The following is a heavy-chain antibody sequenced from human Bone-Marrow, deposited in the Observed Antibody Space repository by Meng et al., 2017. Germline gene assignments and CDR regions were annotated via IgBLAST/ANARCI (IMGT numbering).Heavy chain of an antibody. CDR2: TYYRSKWYN. D-gene: IGHD3-16*01. Sequence: QIQLQQSGPGLVKPSQTLPPTSAISGDSVSSNSAAWNWLRQSPSRGLEWLGRTYYRSKWYNDYAVSVKSRITINPDTSKNQFSLQLNSVTPEDTAVYYCARQEGAFDYWGQGTLVTVSS. CDR1: GDSVSSNSAA. CDR3: ARQEGAFDY. V-gene: IGHV6-1*01. J-gene: IGHJ4*02.